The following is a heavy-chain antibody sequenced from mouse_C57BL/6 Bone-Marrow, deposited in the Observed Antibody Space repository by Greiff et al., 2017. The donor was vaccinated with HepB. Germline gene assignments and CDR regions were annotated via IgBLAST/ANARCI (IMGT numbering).Heavy chain of an antibody. CDR2: IYPRDGST. D-gene: IGHD2-3*01. CDR3: ASRRWLLRGYFDV. J-gene: IGHJ1*03. V-gene: IGHV1-85*01. CDR1: GYTFTSYD. Sequence: VQRVESGPELVKPGASVKLSCKASGYTFTSYDINWVKQRPGQGLEWIGWIYPRDGSTKYNEKFKGKATLTVDTSSSTAYMELHSLTSEDSAVYFCASRRWLLRGYFDVWGTGTTVTVSS.